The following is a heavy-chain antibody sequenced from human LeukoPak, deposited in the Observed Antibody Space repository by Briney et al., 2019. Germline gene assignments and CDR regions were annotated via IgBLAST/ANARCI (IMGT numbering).Heavy chain of an antibody. V-gene: IGHV3-48*01. Sequence: PGGSLRLSCAASGFTFSSYEMNWVRQAPGKGLEWVSYISSSSSTIYYADSVKGRFTIPRDNAKNSLYLQMNSLRAEDTAVYYCALIAAYDSSGPIRGRSAFDIWGQGTMVTVSS. CDR2: ISSSSSTI. CDR3: ALIAAYDSSGPIRGRSAFDI. CDR1: GFTFSSYE. J-gene: IGHJ3*02. D-gene: IGHD3-22*01.